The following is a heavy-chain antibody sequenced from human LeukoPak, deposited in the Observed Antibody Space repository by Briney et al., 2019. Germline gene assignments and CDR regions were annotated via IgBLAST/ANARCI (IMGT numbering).Heavy chain of an antibody. CDR2: ISGSGANT. Sequence: GGSLRLSCVASGFTFSNCPMSWVRQAPGQGLEWVTAISGSGANTYYSDSVKGRFTVSRDNSRNTLYVQMNNLRADDTAVYYCAKERVVGETGTVGFDFWGQGALVNVSS. V-gene: IGHV3-23*01. J-gene: IGHJ4*02. CDR3: AKERVVGETGTVGFDF. D-gene: IGHD4-23*01. CDR1: GFTFSNCP.